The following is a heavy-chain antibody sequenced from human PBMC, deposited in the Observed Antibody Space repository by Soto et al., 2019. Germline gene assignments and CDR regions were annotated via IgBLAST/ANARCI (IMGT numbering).Heavy chain of an antibody. CDR3: ARETVRGKDSEAFDI. Sequence: QVQLQESGPGLVKPSQTLSLTCAVSGGSINTGGCYWSWIRQHPGKGLEWIGYIYYTGTTNYNPSLESRLTISLDTSKNQLSLKLLSVTAADTAVYYCARETVRGKDSEAFDIWGQGTMVTVSS. CDR1: GGSINTGGCY. D-gene: IGHD2-21*01. J-gene: IGHJ3*02. V-gene: IGHV4-31*11. CDR2: IYYTGTT.